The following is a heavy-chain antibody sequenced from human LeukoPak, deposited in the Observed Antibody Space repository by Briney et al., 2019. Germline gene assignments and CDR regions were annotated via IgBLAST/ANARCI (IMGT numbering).Heavy chain of an antibody. CDR3: ARGGRRRDFDY. CDR1: GGSFSGYY. J-gene: IGHJ4*02. Sequence: SETLSLTCAVYGGSFSGYYWSWVRQPPGKGLEWIGEINNSGSTKNNPSLKTPVTISVDTSKNQFSLKLSSVTAADTAVYYCARGGRRRDFDYWGQGTLVTVSS. D-gene: IGHD1-14*01. CDR2: INNSGST. V-gene: IGHV4-34*01.